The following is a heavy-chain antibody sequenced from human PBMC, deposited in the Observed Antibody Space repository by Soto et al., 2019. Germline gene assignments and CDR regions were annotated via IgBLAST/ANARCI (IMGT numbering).Heavy chain of an antibody. CDR1: GGSFSGYY. V-gene: IGHV4-34*01. CDR2: INHSGST. J-gene: IGHJ6*02. Sequence: SETLSLTCAVYGGSFSGYYWSWIRQPPGKGLEWIGEINHSGSTNYNPSLKSRVTISVDTSKNPFSLKLSSVTAADTAVYYCAAGARYCSSTSCVIYYFDYGMDVWGQRTTVT. CDR3: AAGARYCSSTSCVIYYFDYGMDV. D-gene: IGHD2-2*01.